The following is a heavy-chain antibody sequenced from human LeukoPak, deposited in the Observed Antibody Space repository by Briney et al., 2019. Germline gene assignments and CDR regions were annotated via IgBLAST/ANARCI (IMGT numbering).Heavy chain of an antibody. J-gene: IGHJ4*02. CDR1: GGSISSSSYY. V-gene: IGHV4-39*01. CDR3: ARAREAFFFDY. Sequence: SETLSLTCTVSGGSISSSSYYWGWIRQPPGKGLEWIGSIYYSGSTYYNPSLKSRVTISVDTSKNQFSLKLSSVTAADTAVYYCARAREAFFFDYWGQGTLVTVSS. D-gene: IGHD3-3*01. CDR2: IYYSGST.